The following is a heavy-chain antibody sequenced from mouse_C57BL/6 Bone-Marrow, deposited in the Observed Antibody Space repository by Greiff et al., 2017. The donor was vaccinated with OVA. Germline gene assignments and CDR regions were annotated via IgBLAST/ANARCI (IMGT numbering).Heavy chain of an antibody. J-gene: IGHJ2*01. V-gene: IGHV1-18*01. Sequence: EVQLQHSGPELVKPGASVKIPCKASGYTFTDYNMDWVKQSHGKSLEWIGDINPNNGGTIYNQKFKGKATLTVDKSSSTAYMELRSLTSEDTAVYYCARMPSITTVVEPYLFDYWGQGTTLTVSS. CDR3: ARMPSITTVVEPYLFDY. CDR2: INPNNGGT. D-gene: IGHD1-1*01. CDR1: GYTFTDYN.